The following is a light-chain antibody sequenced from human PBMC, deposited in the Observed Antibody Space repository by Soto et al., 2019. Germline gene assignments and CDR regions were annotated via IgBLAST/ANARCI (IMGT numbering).Light chain of an antibody. V-gene: IGLV2-14*01. CDR3: SSFTTSSTLV. J-gene: IGLJ1*01. CDR1: SSDIGTYNY. CDR2: EVS. Sequence: QSALTQAASVSGSPGQSNTISCTGSSSDIGTYNYVSWYQQFPGKAPKLMIYEVSNRPSGVSSRFSGSKSGNTASLSISGLQPEDEATYYCSSFTTSSTLVFGTGTKLTVL.